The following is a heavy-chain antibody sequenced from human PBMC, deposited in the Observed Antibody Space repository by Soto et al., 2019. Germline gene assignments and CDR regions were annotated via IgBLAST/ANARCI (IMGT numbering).Heavy chain of an antibody. CDR2: MYYTGSI. J-gene: IGHJ4*02. D-gene: IGHD3-3*01. CDR3: ARLFWSGYAFDY. V-gene: IGHV4-31*03. CDR1: GASITSDNYY. Sequence: QVQLQESGPGLVKPSQTLSLTCTVSGASITSDNYYWGWVRQPPGKGLEWVAYMYYTGSIYYSPSLKSRSAISMDTSKNQLSLRVTSVTAADTAVYYCARLFWSGYAFDYWGQGTLVTVS.